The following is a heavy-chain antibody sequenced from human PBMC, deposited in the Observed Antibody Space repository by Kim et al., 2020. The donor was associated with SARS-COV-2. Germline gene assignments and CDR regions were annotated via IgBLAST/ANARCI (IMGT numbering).Heavy chain of an antibody. CDR2: ISAYNGNT. CDR1: GYTFTSYG. J-gene: IGHJ6*02. Sequence: ASVKVSCKASGYTFTSYGISWVRQAPGQGLEWMGWISAYNGNTNYAQKLQGRVTMTTDTSTSTAYMELRSLRSDDTAVYYCARDYRFGELLRYYYYGMDVWGQGTTVTVSS. D-gene: IGHD3-10*01. CDR3: ARDYRFGELLRYYYYGMDV. V-gene: IGHV1-18*01.